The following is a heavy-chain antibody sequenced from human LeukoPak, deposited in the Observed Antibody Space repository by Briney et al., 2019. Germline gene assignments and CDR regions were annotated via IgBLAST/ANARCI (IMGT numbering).Heavy chain of an antibody. V-gene: IGHV3-74*01. Sequence: GGSLRLSCAASGFTFSSYWMHWVRQAPGKGLVWASHISSDGSITGYADSVKGRFTISRDNAKNTLYLQMNSLRAEDTAVYYCAKSGKPYGFDMWGQGTMVTVSS. CDR2: ISSDGSIT. CDR3: AKSGKPYGFDM. CDR1: GFTFSSYW. J-gene: IGHJ3*02.